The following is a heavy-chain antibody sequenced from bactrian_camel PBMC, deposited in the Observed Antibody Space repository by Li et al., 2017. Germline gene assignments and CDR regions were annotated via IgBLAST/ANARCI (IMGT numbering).Heavy chain of an antibody. CDR3: AANPSRVIFGSLSLLPIRYKD. CDR1: GYTYSSNC. V-gene: IGHV3S40*01. J-gene: IGHJ4*01. D-gene: IGHD3*01. Sequence: VQLVESGGGSVQPGGSLRLSCDASGYTYSSNCMGWFRQAPGKEREGVAFVYFGGGRTYYADSVKGRFTISQNNAKNMVTLQMNSLKPEDTAMYYCAANPSRVIFGSLSLLPIRYKDWGQGTQVTVS. CDR2: VYFGGGRT.